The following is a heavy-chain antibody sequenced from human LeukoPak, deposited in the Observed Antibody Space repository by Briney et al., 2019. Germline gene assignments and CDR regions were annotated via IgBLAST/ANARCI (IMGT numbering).Heavy chain of an antibody. CDR2: ISGSGGST. J-gene: IGHJ4*02. CDR1: GLRISDYY. V-gene: IGHV3-23*01. Sequence: GGSLRLSCEASGLRISDYYMSWVRQAPGKGLEWVSAISGSGGSTYYADSVKGRFTISRDNSKNTLYLQMNSLRAEDTAVYYCTNHETIFGVVIATFYYWGQGTLVTVSS. D-gene: IGHD3-3*01. CDR3: TNHETIFGVVIATFYY.